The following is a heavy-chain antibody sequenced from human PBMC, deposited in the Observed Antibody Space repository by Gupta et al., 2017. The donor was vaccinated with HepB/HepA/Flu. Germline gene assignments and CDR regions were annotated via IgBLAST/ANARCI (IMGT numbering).Heavy chain of an antibody. CDR1: GFTFSNYG. J-gene: IGHJ6*02. CDR2: IWYDGSNK. CDR3: ARDLRTDYEEYGMDV. V-gene: IGHV3-33*01. Sequence: QVPLVESGGGVVQPRRSLRLSCAASGFTFSNYGMHRLMHWVRKAPGKGVEWVAGIWYDGSNKYYADSVKGRFTISRDNSNNTLYLQMNSLRAEDTAVYYWARDLRTDYEEYGMDVWGQGTTVTVSS. D-gene: IGHD4-17*01.